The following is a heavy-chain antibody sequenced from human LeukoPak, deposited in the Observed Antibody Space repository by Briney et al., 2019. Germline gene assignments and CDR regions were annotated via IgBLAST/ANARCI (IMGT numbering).Heavy chain of an antibody. V-gene: IGHV1-3*01. J-gene: IGHJ6*04. CDR3: ARDIVVVPAAPYGMDV. CDR1: GYTFTSYA. CDR2: INAGNGNT. Sequence: ASAKVSCKASGYTFTSYAMHWVRQAPGQRLEWMGWINAGNGNTKYSQKFQGRVTITGDTSASTAYMELSSLRSEDTAVYYCARDIVVVPAAPYGMDVWGKGTTVTVSS. D-gene: IGHD2-2*01.